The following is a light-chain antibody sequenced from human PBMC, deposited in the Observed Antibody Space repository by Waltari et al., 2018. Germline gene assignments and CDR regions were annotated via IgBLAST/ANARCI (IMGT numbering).Light chain of an antibody. CDR1: TSNIGSNT. J-gene: IGLJ3*02. CDR3: ATWDDILNGWV. CDR2: SNH. V-gene: IGLV1-44*01. Sequence: QSVLTQPPSASGTPGQRVTISCSGITSNIGSNTVNWYQQVPGAAPNPLIYSNHQRPSGVPARFSGSKSATSASLAISRLQSEDESYFYCATWDDILNGWVFGGGTKVTVL.